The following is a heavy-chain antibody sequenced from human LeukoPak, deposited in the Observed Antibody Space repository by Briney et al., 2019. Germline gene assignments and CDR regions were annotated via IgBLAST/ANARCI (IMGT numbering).Heavy chain of an antibody. CDR1: SGSISSSNYY. Sequence: RSSATLSITCTVSSGSISSSNYYWSRMRQPPGKRLEGIGSLYFSGSSNYNPSVKIRLTMSVDTSRNQFSLKLRSVTASDTAVYYCASQNIGHASTFYWGRGILVSVSS. CDR3: ASQNIGHASTFY. J-gene: IGHJ4*02. V-gene: IGHV4-39*01. CDR2: LYFSGSS. D-gene: IGHD2-2*01.